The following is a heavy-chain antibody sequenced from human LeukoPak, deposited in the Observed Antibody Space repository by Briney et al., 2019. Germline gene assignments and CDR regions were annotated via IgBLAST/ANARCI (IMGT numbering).Heavy chain of an antibody. J-gene: IGHJ4*02. CDR2: VSAYNGNT. D-gene: IGHD3-22*01. CDR3: ARVVDYYDSSGGYYFDY. V-gene: IGHV1-18*01. CDR1: GYTFTSYG. Sequence: ASVTVSCKASGYTFTSYGISWVRQAPGQGLEWMGWVSAYNGNTNYAQKLQGRVTMTTDTSTSTAYMELRSLRSDDTAVYYCARVVDYYDSSGGYYFDYGGQGTLVTVSS.